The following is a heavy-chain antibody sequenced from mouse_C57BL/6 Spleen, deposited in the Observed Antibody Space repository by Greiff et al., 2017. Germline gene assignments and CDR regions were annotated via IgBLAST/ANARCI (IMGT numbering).Heavy chain of an antibody. CDR2: IYPSDSET. V-gene: IGHV1-61*01. CDR3: ARSSIYYGNYGAMDY. J-gene: IGHJ4*01. CDR1: GYTFTSYW. D-gene: IGHD2-1*01. Sequence: QVQLQQSGAELVRPGSSVKLSCKASGYTFTSYWMDWVKQRPGQGLEWIGNIYPSDSETHYNQKFKDKATLTVDKSSSTAYMQLSSLTSEDSAVYYCARSSIYYGNYGAMDYWGQGTSVTVSS.